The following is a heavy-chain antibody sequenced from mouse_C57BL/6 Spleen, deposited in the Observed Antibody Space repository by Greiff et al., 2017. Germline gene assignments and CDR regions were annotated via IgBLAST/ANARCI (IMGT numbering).Heavy chain of an antibody. CDR3: ARNYYGSRYFDY. J-gene: IGHJ2*01. CDR2: INPSSGYT. Sequence: QVQLKESGAELARPGASVKMSCKASGYTSTSYTMHWVKQRPGQGLEWIGYINPSSGYTKYNQKFKDKATLTADKSSSTAYMQLSSLTSEDSAVYYCARNYYGSRYFDYWGQGTTLTVSS. V-gene: IGHV1-4*01. D-gene: IGHD1-1*01. CDR1: GYTSTSYT.